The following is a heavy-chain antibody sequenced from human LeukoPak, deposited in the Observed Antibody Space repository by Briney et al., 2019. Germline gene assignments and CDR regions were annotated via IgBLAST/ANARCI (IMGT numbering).Heavy chain of an antibody. J-gene: IGHJ4*02. D-gene: IGHD6-19*01. CDR2: IYPGDSDT. CDR1: GYSFTSYW. V-gene: IGHV5-51*01. CDR3: ARQIGSSGYFDF. Sequence: GESLKISCKGSGYSFTSYWIAWLRQMPGKDLEWMGIIYPGDSDTRYSPSFKGQVTISADKSINTAYLQWSGLKASDTAMYYCARQIGSSGYFDFWGQGTLVTVSS.